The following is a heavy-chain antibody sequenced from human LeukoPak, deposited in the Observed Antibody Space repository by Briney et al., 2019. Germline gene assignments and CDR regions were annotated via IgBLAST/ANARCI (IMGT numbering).Heavy chain of an antibody. V-gene: IGHV4-34*01. CDR2: INHSGST. Sequence: SETLSLTCAVYGGSFSGYYWSWIRQPPGKGLEWIGEINHSGSTNYNPSLKSRVTISVDTSKNQFSLKLSSVTAADTAVYYCARQNAKAWLSHNAFDIWGQGTMVTVSS. CDR3: ARQNAKAWLSHNAFDI. D-gene: IGHD3-22*01. J-gene: IGHJ3*02. CDR1: GGSFSGYY.